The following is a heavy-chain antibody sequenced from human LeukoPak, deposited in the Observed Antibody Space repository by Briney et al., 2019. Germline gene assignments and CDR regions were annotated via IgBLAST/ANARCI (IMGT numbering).Heavy chain of an antibody. D-gene: IGHD2-2*01. CDR3: VRVGFTTSWSNFDY. CDR2: INPNGGDT. Sequence: ASVKVSCTAAGYTFPAYFMHWVRQAPGQGLEWMGRINPNGGDTNYAQKFQGRVTMASDTSISTAYMELNSLMSDDTAVYYCVRVGFTTSWSNFDYWGQGTLVTVSS. V-gene: IGHV1-2*06. J-gene: IGHJ4*02. CDR1: GYTFPAYF.